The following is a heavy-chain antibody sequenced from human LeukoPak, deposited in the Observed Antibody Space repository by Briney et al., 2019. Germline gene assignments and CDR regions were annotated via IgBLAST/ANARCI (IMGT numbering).Heavy chain of an antibody. D-gene: IGHD3-3*01. Sequence: SETLSLTCTVSGGSISSSSYYWGWIRQPPGKGLEWIGSIYYSGSTYYNPSLKSRVTMSVDTSKNQFSLKLSSATAADTAVYFCASADDFWSGRYWGQGTLVTVSS. CDR1: GGSISSSSYY. J-gene: IGHJ4*02. CDR3: ASADDFWSGRY. CDR2: IYYSGST. V-gene: IGHV4-39*07.